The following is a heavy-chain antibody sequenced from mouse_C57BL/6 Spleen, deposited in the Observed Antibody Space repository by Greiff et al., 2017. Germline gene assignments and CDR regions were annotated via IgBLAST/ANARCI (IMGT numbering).Heavy chain of an antibody. CDR2: IYPGDGDT. Sequence: QVQLQQSGPELVKPGASVKISCKASGYAFSSSWMNWVKQRPGKGLEWIGRIYPGDGDTNYNGKFKGKATLTADKSSSTAYMQLSSLTAEDSAVYFCARDTTDYWGQGTTLTVSS. CDR1: GYAFSSSW. CDR3: ARDTTDY. J-gene: IGHJ2*01. D-gene: IGHD1-1*01. V-gene: IGHV1-82*01.